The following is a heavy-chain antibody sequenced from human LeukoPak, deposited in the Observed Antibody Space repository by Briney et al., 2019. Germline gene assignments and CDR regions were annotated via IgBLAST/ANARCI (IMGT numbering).Heavy chain of an antibody. CDR3: ARDRGSLDFDY. Sequence: GGSLRLSCAASGFTFSSYSMNWVRQAPGKGLEWVSSISSSSSYIYYADSVKGRFTISRDNAKNTLYLQMNSLRAEDTAVYYCARDRGSLDFDYWGQGTLVTVSS. CDR2: ISSSSSYI. J-gene: IGHJ4*02. D-gene: IGHD3-10*01. V-gene: IGHV3-21*01. CDR1: GFTFSSYS.